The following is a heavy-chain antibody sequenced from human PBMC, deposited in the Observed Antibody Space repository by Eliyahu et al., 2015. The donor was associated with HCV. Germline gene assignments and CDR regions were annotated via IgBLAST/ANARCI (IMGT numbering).Heavy chain of an antibody. D-gene: IGHD3-10*01. CDR1: GGXFSSXA. CDR3: ASHPVGEDYYGSGSYYPDY. V-gene: IGHV1-69*01. CDR2: IIPIFGTA. J-gene: IGHJ4*02. Sequence: QVQLVQSGAEVKKPGSSVKVSCKASGGXFSSXAISWVRXAXGQGLEWMGGIIPIFGTANYAQKFQGRVTITADESTSTAYMELSSLRSEDTAVYYCASHPVGEDYYGSGSYYPDYWGQRTLVTVSS.